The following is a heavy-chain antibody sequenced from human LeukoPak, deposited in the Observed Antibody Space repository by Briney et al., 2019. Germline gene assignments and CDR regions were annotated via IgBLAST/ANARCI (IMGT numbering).Heavy chain of an antibody. V-gene: IGHV3-23*01. CDR3: ATKKGGYDSLGYYYYMDV. D-gene: IGHD5-12*01. Sequence: PGGSLRLSCAASGFTFSSYAMSWVRQAPGKGLEWVSAISGSGGSTYYADSVKGRFTISRDNSKNTLYLQMNSLRAEDTAVYYCATKKGGYDSLGYYYYMDVWGKGTTVTVSS. CDR1: GFTFSSYA. J-gene: IGHJ6*03. CDR2: ISGSGGST.